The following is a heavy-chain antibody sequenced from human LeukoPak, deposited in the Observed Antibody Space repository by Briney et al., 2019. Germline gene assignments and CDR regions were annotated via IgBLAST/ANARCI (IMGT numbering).Heavy chain of an antibody. Sequence: SGPTLVKPTQTLTLTCTFSGFSLSTSGVGVGWIRQAPGKALEWLALIYWDDDKRYSPSLKSRLTITKDTSKNQVVLTMTNMDPVDTATYYCAHTHTSPAWEYFQHWGQGTLVTVSS. D-gene: IGHD2/OR15-2a*01. CDR2: IYWDDDK. V-gene: IGHV2-5*02. J-gene: IGHJ1*01. CDR1: GFSLSTSGVG. CDR3: AHTHTSPAWEYFQH.